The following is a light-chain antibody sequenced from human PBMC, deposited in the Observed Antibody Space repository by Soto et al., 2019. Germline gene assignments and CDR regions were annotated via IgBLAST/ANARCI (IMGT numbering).Light chain of an antibody. J-gene: IGKJ1*01. CDR2: GAS. Sequence: EIVMTQSPVTLAVSPGERATLSCRASQSVRSNLAWYQQKPGQAPRLLIFGASTRATGIPARFSGSGSGTEFTLTISSLQSEDFVVYYCQQYNNWPLTFGQGTKVEIK. CDR3: QQYNNWPLT. CDR1: QSVRSN. V-gene: IGKV3-15*01.